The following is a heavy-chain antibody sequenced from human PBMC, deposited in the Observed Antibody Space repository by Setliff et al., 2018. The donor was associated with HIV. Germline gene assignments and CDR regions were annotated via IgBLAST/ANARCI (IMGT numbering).Heavy chain of an antibody. V-gene: IGHV4-61*09. Sequence: SETLSLTCTVSGGSISSGGYYWSWIRQPAGKGLEWVGHIYPSGSTDFNPSLKSRVTISADTSKNQFSLKLSSLTAADTAVYYCARMVRGVMSFDYWGQGTLVTVSS. CDR1: GGSISSGGYY. CDR2: IYPSGST. D-gene: IGHD3-10*01. J-gene: IGHJ4*02. CDR3: ARMVRGVMSFDY.